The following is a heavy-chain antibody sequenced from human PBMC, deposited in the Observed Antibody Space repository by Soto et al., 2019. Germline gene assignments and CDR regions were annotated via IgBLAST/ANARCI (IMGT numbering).Heavy chain of an antibody. CDR1: GFTFSSYA. V-gene: IGHV3-30-3*01. J-gene: IGHJ4*02. CDR2: ISYDGSNK. CDR3: ARENDYGDYGYFDY. D-gene: IGHD4-17*01. Sequence: GGSLRLSCAASGFTFSSYAMHWVRQAPGKGLEWVAVISYDGSNKYYADSVKGRFTISRDNSKNTLYLQMNSLRAEDTAVYYCARENDYGDYGYFDYWGQGTLVTVSS.